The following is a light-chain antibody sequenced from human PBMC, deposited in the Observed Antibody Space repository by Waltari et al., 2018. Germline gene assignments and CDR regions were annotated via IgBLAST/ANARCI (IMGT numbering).Light chain of an antibody. CDR3: QVWDSSSDR. V-gene: IGLV3-21*04. CDR1: KIGSKS. Sequence: SYVLTQPPSVSVAPGKTARNTCGGNKIGSKSVHWYQQKPGHAPVLVIYYDSDWPSGIPERFSGSNSGNTATLTISRVEAGDEADYYCQVWDSSSDRFGGGTKLTVL. CDR2: YDS. J-gene: IGLJ2*01.